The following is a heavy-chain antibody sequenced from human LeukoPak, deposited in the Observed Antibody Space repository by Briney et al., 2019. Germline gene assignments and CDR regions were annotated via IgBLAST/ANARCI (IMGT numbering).Heavy chain of an antibody. Sequence: PSETLSLTCTVSGGSISSYYWSWIRQPPGKGLELIGYIYYSGSTNYNPSLKSRVTISVDTSKNQFSLKLSSVTAADTAVYYCARLVSGYWFDPWGQGTLVTVAS. CDR3: ARLVSGYWFDP. V-gene: IGHV4-59*08. CDR2: IYYSGST. CDR1: GGSISSYY. J-gene: IGHJ5*02. D-gene: IGHD3-3*01.